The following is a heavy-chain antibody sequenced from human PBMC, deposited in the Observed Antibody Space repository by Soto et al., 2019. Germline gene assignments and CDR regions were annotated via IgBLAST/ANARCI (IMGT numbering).Heavy chain of an antibody. D-gene: IGHD2-15*01. J-gene: IGHJ4*02. Sequence: PSETLSLTCTVSGGSISSNYWTWIRKPPGKGLESIGYIYYSRSTKYNPSLNSRVTISVDTSKNQYSLKVRSVTAADTAVYYCGTGRVSGDNCYMDFWGQGNLVTVSS. CDR3: GTGRVSGDNCYMDF. V-gene: IGHV4-59*01. CDR2: IYYSRST. CDR1: GGSISSNY.